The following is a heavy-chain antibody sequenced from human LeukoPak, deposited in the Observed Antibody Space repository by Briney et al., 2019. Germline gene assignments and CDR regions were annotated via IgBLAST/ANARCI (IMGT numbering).Heavy chain of an antibody. Sequence: GGSLRLSCAASGFNLRILEMSWVRQAPGKGLEWVSYISSSGSTIFYADSVKGRFTISRDNAKNTLYLQMNSLRAEDTAVYYCARANPVLYVDIWGQGAMVTVSS. CDR3: ARANPVLYVDI. CDR1: GFNLRILE. V-gene: IGHV3-48*03. CDR2: ISSSGSTI. D-gene: IGHD2-8*01. J-gene: IGHJ3*02.